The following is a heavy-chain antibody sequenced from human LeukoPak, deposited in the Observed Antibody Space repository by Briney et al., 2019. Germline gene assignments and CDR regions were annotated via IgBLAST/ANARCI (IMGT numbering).Heavy chain of an antibody. CDR1: GFTFSHFW. CDR2: IRQDGSEK. J-gene: IGHJ4*02. CDR3: ARSLWPEDY. Sequence: GGSLRLSCAASGFTFSHFWMSWVRQAPGKGLEWVANIRQDGSEKNYVDSVKGRFTISRDNAKTSLYLQMNSLRAEDTAVYYCARSLWPEDYWGQGILVTVSS. D-gene: IGHD5-18*01. V-gene: IGHV3-7*01.